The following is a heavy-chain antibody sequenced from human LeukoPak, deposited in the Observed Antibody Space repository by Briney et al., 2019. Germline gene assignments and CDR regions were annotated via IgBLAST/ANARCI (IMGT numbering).Heavy chain of an antibody. CDR2: IYYSGST. V-gene: IGHV4-59*01. Sequence: SETLSLTCTVSGGSISSYYWSCIRQPPGKGLEWIGYIYYSGSTNYNPSLKSRVTISVDTSKNQFSLKLSSVTAADTAVYYCARSYSSSWYAFHWFDPWGQGTLVTVSS. J-gene: IGHJ5*02. CDR3: ARSYSSSWYAFHWFDP. D-gene: IGHD6-13*01. CDR1: GGSISSYY.